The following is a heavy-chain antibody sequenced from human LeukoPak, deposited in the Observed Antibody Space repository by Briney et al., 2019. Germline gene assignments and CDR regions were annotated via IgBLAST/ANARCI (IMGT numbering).Heavy chain of an antibody. CDR1: GYPFTSYY. V-gene: IGHV1-46*01. CDR3: ARVVGVYTKVDY. Sequence: ASVTVSCKASGYPFTSYYVTWVRQAPGQVLEWMGVINPSGGNTRYAQNFQGRVTMTRDSSTSTVYMELSSLRSEDTALYYCARVVGVYTKVDYWGQGTLVTVTS. J-gene: IGHJ4*02. D-gene: IGHD5/OR15-5a*01. CDR2: INPSGGNT.